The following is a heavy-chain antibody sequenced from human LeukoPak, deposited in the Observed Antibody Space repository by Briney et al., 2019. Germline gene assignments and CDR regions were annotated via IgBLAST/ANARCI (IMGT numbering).Heavy chain of an antibody. V-gene: IGHV4-34*01. CDR3: ATRINDYGDYIDAFDI. CDR2: INHSGST. D-gene: IGHD4-17*01. Sequence: SETLSLTCAVYGGSFSGYYWSWIRQPPGKGLEWIGEINHSGSTNYNPSLKSRVTISVDTSKNQFSLKLSSVTAADTAVYYCATRINDYGDYIDAFDIWGQGTMVTVSS. CDR1: GGSFSGYY. J-gene: IGHJ3*02.